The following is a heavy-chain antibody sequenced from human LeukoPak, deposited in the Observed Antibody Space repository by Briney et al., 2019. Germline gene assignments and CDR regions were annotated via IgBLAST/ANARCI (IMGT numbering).Heavy chain of an antibody. V-gene: IGHV4-59*11. D-gene: IGHD3-22*01. J-gene: IGHJ5*02. CDR3: ARGTMMVGP. Sequence: SETLSLTCTVSGGSIRSHDWSWIRQPPPQGLEWIGYIYYSGSTNYNPSLKGRVTISVDTSKNQFSLKLSSVTAADTAVYYCARGTMMVGPWGQGTLVTVSS. CDR2: IYYSGST. CDR1: GGSIRSHD.